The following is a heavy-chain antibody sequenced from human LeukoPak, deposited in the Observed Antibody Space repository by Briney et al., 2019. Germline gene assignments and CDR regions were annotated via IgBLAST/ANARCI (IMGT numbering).Heavy chain of an antibody. V-gene: IGHV4-39*01. CDR3: ARQTGSGLFILP. D-gene: IGHD3/OR15-3a*01. Sequence: PSETLSLTCTVSGVSIGSSNSYWGWIRQPPGKGLEWIGSIYYSGNTYYNASLKSQVSISIDTPKNQFSLKLTSVTAADTAVYYCARQTGSGLFILPGGQGTLVTVSS. J-gene: IGHJ4*02. CDR1: GVSIGSSNSY. CDR2: IYYSGNT.